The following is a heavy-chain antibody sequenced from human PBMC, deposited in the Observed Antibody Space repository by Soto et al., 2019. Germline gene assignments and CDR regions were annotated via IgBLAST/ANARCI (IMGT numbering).Heavy chain of an antibody. CDR2: IYYSGST. Sequence: PSETLSLTCTVSGGSISSSSYYWSWIRQPPGKGLEWIGYIYYSGSTNYNPSLKSRVTISVDTSKNQFSLKLSSVTAADTAVYYCARALYGDYIDYWGQGTLVTVS. J-gene: IGHJ4*02. D-gene: IGHD4-17*01. CDR1: GGSISSSSYY. CDR3: ARALYGDYIDY. V-gene: IGHV4-61*01.